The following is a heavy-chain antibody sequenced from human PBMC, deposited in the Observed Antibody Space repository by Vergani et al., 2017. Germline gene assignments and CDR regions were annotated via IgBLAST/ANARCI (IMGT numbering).Heavy chain of an antibody. Sequence: QVQLQESGPGVVKPSQTLSLTCAVSGGSISSGDHCWTWIRQRPVKGLEWIGYIFYSGTTYDNPSLRSRLTISVDTSQNQFSLKLRSVTAADTAVYYCARVDTQVPATSHFYYMDVWGKGTTVVVSS. CDR3: ARVDTQVPATSHFYYMDV. V-gene: IGHV4-31*11. CDR1: GGSISSGDHC. J-gene: IGHJ6*03. D-gene: IGHD6-25*01. CDR2: IFYSGTT.